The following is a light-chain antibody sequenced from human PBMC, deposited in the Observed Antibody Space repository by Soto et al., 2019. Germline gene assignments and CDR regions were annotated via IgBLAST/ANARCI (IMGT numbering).Light chain of an antibody. CDR3: QQYNNWPPWT. Sequence: EIVMTQSPPTLSVSPGERATLSCRASQSVSSNLAWYQQKPGQAPRLLIFGASTRATGVPARFSGSGSGTEFTLTISSRQSEDFSVYYCQQYNNWPPWTFGQGTKVEIK. J-gene: IGKJ1*01. CDR1: QSVSSN. V-gene: IGKV3-15*01. CDR2: GAS.